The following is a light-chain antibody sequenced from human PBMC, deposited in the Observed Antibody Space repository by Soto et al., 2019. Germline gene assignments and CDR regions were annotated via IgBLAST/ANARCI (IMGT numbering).Light chain of an antibody. CDR3: QQFKSDTWT. CDR2: DVS. Sequence: DIQMTQSPSTLSASVGDRVTITCRASQNIERWLAWYQQKPGKVPKLLLYDVSSLESGVPSRFSGSGSATEFILTINGLQPDDFATYFCQQFKSDTWTFGQGTKVEVK. CDR1: QNIERW. V-gene: IGKV1-5*01. J-gene: IGKJ1*01.